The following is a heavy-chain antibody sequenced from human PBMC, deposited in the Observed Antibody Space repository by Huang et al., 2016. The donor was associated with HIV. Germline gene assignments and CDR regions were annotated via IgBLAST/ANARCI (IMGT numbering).Heavy chain of an antibody. J-gene: IGHJ6*02. D-gene: IGHD3-16*02. CDR1: GFTFSSYG. V-gene: IGHV3-30*18. CDR3: AKLIMITFGGVIVPDYYGMDV. CDR2: ISYDGSNR. Sequence: QVQLVESGGGVVQPGRSLRLSCAASGFTFSSYGMHGVRQAPGKGLAWLSVISYDGSNRYYADSVKGRFTISRDKSKNTLYLQMNSLRAEDTAVYYCAKLIMITFGGVIVPDYYGMDVWGQGTTVTVSS.